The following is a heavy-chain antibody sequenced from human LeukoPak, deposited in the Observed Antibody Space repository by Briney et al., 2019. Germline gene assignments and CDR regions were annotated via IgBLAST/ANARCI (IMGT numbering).Heavy chain of an antibody. Sequence: SETLSLTCTVSGGSISSYYWSWIRQPPGKGLEWIGYIYYSGSTNYNPSLKSRVTISVDTSKNQFSLKLSSVTAADTAVYYRARVGYNYGDYYYYMDVWGKGTTVTVSS. CDR1: GGSISSYY. D-gene: IGHD5-18*01. CDR3: ARVGYNYGDYYYYMDV. J-gene: IGHJ6*03. CDR2: IYYSGST. V-gene: IGHV4-59*01.